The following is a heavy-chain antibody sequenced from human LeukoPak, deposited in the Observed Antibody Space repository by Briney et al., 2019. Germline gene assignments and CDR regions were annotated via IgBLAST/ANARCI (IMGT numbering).Heavy chain of an antibody. CDR1: GGSISTYY. CDR2: IYYTGTT. J-gene: IGHJ6*02. D-gene: IGHD4-17*01. Sequence: SETLSLTCSVSGGSISTYYWSWIRQLPGKGLEWIGYIYYTGTTNYNPSLRSRVTISVDTSRNQFSLRLSSVTAADTAVYYCAREDPQTTVPEGMDVWGHGTTVIVSS. CDR3: AREDPQTTVPEGMDV. V-gene: IGHV4-59*01.